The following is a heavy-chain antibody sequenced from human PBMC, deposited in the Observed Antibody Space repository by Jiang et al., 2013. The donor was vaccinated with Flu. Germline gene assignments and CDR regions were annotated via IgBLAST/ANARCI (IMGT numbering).Heavy chain of an antibody. D-gene: IGHD4-17*01. Sequence: GAEVKKPGSSVKVSCKASGGTFSTFTITWVRQAPGQGLEWMGRIIPVFDMTNYAQKFHGRVTITADKSTNTAFMELSSLTSEDTAIYYCARAPTVTTLGNWFDPWGQGTLVTVSS. V-gene: IGHV1-69*02. J-gene: IGHJ5*02. CDR1: GGTFSTFT. CDR2: IIPVFDMT. CDR3: ARAPTVTTLGNWFDP.